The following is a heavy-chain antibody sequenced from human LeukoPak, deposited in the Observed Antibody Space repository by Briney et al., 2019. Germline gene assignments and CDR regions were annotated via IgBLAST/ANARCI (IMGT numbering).Heavy chain of an antibody. D-gene: IGHD6-13*01. Sequence: ASVKVSCKASGGTFSSYAISWVRQAPGQGLEWMGGIIPIFGTANYAQKFQGRVTTTTDESTSTAYMELSSLRSEDTAVYYCARGAAAAGLDYWGQGTLVTVSS. J-gene: IGHJ4*02. CDR1: GGTFSSYA. CDR3: ARGAAAAGLDY. V-gene: IGHV1-69*05. CDR2: IIPIFGTA.